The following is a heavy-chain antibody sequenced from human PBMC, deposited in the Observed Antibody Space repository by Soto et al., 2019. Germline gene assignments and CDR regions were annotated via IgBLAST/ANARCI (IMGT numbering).Heavy chain of an antibody. Sequence: NPXETLSLTCHVSGCSIYTYHWNWIRQSPGKGLEWVWYICDGWSTNYNPSLNSRVTISVDTSKKQVSLKLSSVSAAVTARYFCAGYCSGSSCPEDHYFGLEDWGQGTRCTVSS. CDR2: ICDGWST. CDR1: GCSIYTYH. V-gene: IGHV4-59*01. CDR3: AGYCSGSSCPEDHYFGLED. J-gene: IGHJ6*02. D-gene: IGHD2-2*01.